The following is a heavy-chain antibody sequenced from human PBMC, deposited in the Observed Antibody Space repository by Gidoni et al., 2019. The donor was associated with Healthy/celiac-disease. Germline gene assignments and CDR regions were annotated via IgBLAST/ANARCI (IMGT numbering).Heavy chain of an antibody. Sequence: QVQLQESGPGLVKPSETLSLTCTVSGGSISSYYWSWIRQPPGKGLEWIGYIYYSGSTNYNPSLKSRVTISVDTSKNQFSLKLSSVTAADTAVYYCARDQAAGDWGQGTLVTVSS. J-gene: IGHJ4*02. D-gene: IGHD2-15*01. CDR1: GGSISSYY. CDR2: IYYSGST. CDR3: ARDQAAGD. V-gene: IGHV4-59*01.